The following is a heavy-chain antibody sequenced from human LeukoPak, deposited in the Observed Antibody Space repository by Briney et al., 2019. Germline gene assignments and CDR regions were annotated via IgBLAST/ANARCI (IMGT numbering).Heavy chain of an antibody. CDR1: GYTFTSYY. V-gene: IGHV1-46*01. CDR2: INPRGGST. Sequence: ASVKVSCKASGYTFTSYYMHWVRQAPGQGLEWMGIINPRGGSTSYAQKFQGRVTMTRDTSTSTVYMELSSLRSEDTAVYYCARERGSGRTFDNWGQGTLSPSPQ. J-gene: IGHJ4*02. CDR3: ARERGSGRTFDN. D-gene: IGHD2-15*01.